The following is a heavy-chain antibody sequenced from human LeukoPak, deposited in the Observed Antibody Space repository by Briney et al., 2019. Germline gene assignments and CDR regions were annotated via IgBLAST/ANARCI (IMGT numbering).Heavy chain of an antibody. CDR2: IIPILGIA. Sequence: ASVKVSCKASGGTFSSYAISWVRQAPGQGLEWMGRIIPILGIANYAQKFQGRVTITADKSTSTAYMELSSLRSEDTAVYYCARVRTRYYGSGSYYSSPYYYYGMDVWGQGTTVTVSS. CDR3: ARVRTRYYGSGSYYSSPYYYYGMDV. CDR1: GGTFSSYA. D-gene: IGHD3-10*01. V-gene: IGHV1-69*04. J-gene: IGHJ6*02.